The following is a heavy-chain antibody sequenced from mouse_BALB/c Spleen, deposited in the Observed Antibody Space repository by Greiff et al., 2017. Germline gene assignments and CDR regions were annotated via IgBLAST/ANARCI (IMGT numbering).Heavy chain of an antibody. V-gene: IGHV5-6-5*01. Sequence: EVMLVESGGGLVKPGGSLKLSCAASGFTFSSYAMSWVRQTPEKRLEWVASISSGGSTYYPDSVKGRFTISRDNARNILYLQMSSLRSEDTAMYYCARFPYDYDHYFDYWGQGTTLTVSS. CDR3: ARFPYDYDHYFDY. CDR1: GFTFSSYA. CDR2: ISSGGST. D-gene: IGHD2-4*01. J-gene: IGHJ2*01.